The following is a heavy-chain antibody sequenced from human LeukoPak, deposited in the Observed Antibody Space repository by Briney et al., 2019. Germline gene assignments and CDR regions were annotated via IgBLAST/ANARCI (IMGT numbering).Heavy chain of an antibody. CDR2: IYYSGST. D-gene: IGHD3-10*01. Sequence: SETLSLTCSVSGGSISSYYWSWIRQPPGKGLEWIGYIYYSGSTNYNPSLKSRVTISVDTSKNQFSLKLSSVTAADTAVYYCARQSLLNWFDPWGQGTLVTVSS. J-gene: IGHJ5*02. V-gene: IGHV4-59*08. CDR1: GGSISSYY. CDR3: ARQSLLNWFDP.